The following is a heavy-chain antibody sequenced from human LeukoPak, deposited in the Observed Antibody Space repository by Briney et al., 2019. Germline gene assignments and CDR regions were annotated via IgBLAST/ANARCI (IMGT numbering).Heavy chain of an antibody. V-gene: IGHV1-69*05. J-gene: IGHJ4*02. CDR2: IIPIFGTA. CDR3: ARDKGGGYGGYFDY. CDR1: GGTFSSYA. D-gene: IGHD4-23*01. Sequence: ASVKVSCKASGGTFSSYAISWVRQAPGQGLEWMGGIIPIFGTANYAQKFQGRVTITTDESTSTAYMGLSSLRSEDTAVYYCARDKGGGYGGYFDYWGQGTLVTVSS.